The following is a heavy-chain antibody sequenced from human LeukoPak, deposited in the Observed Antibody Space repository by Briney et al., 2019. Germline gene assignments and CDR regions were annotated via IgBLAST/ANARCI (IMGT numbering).Heavy chain of an antibody. J-gene: IGHJ4*02. CDR2: IYYSGST. Sequence: PSETLSLTCTVSGGSISSSSYYWGWIRQPPGKGLEWIGSIYYSGSTYYNPSLKSRVTISVDTSKNQFSLKLSSVTAADTAVYYCARLFMGDSAPLYSSGYDYWGQGTLVTVSS. CDR3: ARLFMGDSAPLYSSGYDY. CDR1: GGSISSSSYY. V-gene: IGHV4-39*01. D-gene: IGHD6-19*01.